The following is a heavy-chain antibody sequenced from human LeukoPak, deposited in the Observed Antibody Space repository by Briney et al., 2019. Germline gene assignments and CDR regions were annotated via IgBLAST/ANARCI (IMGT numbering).Heavy chain of an antibody. CDR2: ISSSASKI. Sequence: GGCLRLSCAAPRFTSNSSEMNWVRQALGEGVGWVSYISSSASKIFYVDSVKGRFTISRDNAKNSLYLQMNSLRADDTAVYYCARGPVSEYGYNGFDLWGQGTLVTVSS. D-gene: IGHD4-17*01. CDR1: RFTSNSSE. J-gene: IGHJ5*02. V-gene: IGHV3-48*03. CDR3: ARGPVSEYGYNGFDL.